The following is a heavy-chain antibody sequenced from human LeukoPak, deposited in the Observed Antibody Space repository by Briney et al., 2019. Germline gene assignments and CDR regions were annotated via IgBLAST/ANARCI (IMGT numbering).Heavy chain of an antibody. CDR2: INPNSGGT. Sequence: ASVKVSCKASGYTFTGYYMHWVRQAPGQGLEWMGRINPNSGGTNYAQKFQGRVTMTRDTSISTAYMELSRLRSDDTAVYYCARPYNSSDPFDYWGQGTLVTVSS. CDR1: GYTFTGYY. D-gene: IGHD6-6*01. J-gene: IGHJ4*02. V-gene: IGHV1-2*06. CDR3: ARPYNSSDPFDY.